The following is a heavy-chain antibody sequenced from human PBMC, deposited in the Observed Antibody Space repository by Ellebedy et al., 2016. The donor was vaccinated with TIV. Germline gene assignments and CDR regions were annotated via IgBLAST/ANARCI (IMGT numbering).Heavy chain of an antibody. D-gene: IGHD4-23*01. CDR2: IRSKAYSGTT. V-gene: IGHV3-49*03. Sequence: GESLKISCTASGFTFGDYAMSWFRQAPGKGLEWVGFIRSKAYSGTTEYAASVKGRFTISRDDSKSIAYLQMNSLKTEDTAVYYCIRVPEVKRWPRTFDIWGQGTMVTVSS. CDR3: IRVPEVKRWPRTFDI. CDR1: GFTFGDYA. J-gene: IGHJ3*02.